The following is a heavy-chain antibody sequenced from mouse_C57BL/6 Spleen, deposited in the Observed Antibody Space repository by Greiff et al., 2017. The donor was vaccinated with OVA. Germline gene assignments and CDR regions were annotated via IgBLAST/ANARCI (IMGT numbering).Heavy chain of an antibody. D-gene: IGHD2-2*01. Sequence: EVQLVESGGGLVKPGGSLKLSCAASGFTFSDYGMHWVRQAPEKGLEWVAYISSGSSTIYYADTVKGRFTISRDNAKNTLFLQITGLGSEETAMYYCARGGVTAHYYAMDYWGQGTSVTVSS. CDR1: GFTFSDYG. J-gene: IGHJ4*01. V-gene: IGHV5-17*01. CDR2: ISSGSSTI. CDR3: ARGGVTAHYYAMDY.